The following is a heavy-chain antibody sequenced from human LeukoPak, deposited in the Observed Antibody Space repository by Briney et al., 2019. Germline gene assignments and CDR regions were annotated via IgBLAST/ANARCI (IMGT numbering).Heavy chain of an antibody. CDR1: GGSFSGYY. V-gene: IGHV4-34*01. D-gene: IGHD6-25*01. J-gene: IGHJ4*02. CDR3: ARDLAGFDY. CDR2: INHSGST. Sequence: PSETLSLTCAVYGGSFSGYYWSWIRQPPGKGLEWIGEINHSGSTNYNPSLKSRVTISVDTSKNQFSLKLSSVTAADTAVYHCARDLAGFDYWGQGTLVTVSS.